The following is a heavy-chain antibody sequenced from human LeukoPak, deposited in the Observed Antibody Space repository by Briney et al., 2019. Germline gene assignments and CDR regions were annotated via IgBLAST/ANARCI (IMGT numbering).Heavy chain of an antibody. CDR3: VRYVVSGSGIYYFDY. Sequence: SETLSLTCTVSGGSMSSYYWSWIRQPPGKGLEWIGYIYYSGSTKYNPSLKSRVTISVDTSKNQFSLKLSSVTAADTAVFYCVRYVVSGSGIYYFDYWGQGTLVTVSS. V-gene: IGHV4-59*08. J-gene: IGHJ4*02. D-gene: IGHD3-10*01. CDR1: GGSMSSYY. CDR2: IYYSGST.